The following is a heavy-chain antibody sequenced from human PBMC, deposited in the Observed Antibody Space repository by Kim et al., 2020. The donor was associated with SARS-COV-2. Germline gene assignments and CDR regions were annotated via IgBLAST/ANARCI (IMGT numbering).Heavy chain of an antibody. CDR2: IIPIFGTA. CDR3: AGAYGSGSEHYYYGMDV. D-gene: IGHD3-10*01. CDR1: GGTFSSYA. J-gene: IGHJ6*02. V-gene: IGHV1-69*13. Sequence: SVKVSCKASGGTFSSYAISWVRQAPGQGLEWMGGIIPIFGTANYAQKFQGRVTITADESTSTAYMELSSLRSEDTAVYYCAGAYGSGSEHYYYGMDVWGQGTTVTVSS.